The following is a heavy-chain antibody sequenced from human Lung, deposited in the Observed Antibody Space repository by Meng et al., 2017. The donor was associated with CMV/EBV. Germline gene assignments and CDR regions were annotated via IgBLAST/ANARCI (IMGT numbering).Heavy chain of an antibody. Sequence: ASVKVSCKASGYTFRDNYIHWVRQPPGQGLEWVGWINPNTAVTKYAQRFQGRVTMTRDTSITTAYMELSSLRSDDTAVYFCLSVPCFISDCSATNWFDHWGQGTLVTVSS. CDR2: INPNTAVT. V-gene: IGHV1-2*02. J-gene: IGHJ5*02. CDR3: LSVPCFISDCSATNWFDH. CDR1: GYTFRDNY. D-gene: IGHD2-21*02.